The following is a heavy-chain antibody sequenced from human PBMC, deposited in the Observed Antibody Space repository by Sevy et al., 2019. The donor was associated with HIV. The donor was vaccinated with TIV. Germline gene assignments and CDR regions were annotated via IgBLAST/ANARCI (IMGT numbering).Heavy chain of an antibody. Sequence: SETLSLTCTVSGGSISSYYWSWIRQPPGKRLEWIGYIYYSGSTNYNPSLKSRVTISVDTSKNQFSLKLSSVTAADTAVYYCAREGPGSFGMDVWGQGTTVTVSS. V-gene: IGHV4-59*12. CDR3: AREGPGSFGMDV. J-gene: IGHJ6*02. CDR1: GGSISSYY. D-gene: IGHD3-10*01. CDR2: IYYSGST.